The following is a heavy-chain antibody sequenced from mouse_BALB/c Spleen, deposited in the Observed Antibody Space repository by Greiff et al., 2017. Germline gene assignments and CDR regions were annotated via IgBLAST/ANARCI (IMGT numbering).Heavy chain of an antibody. CDR1: GFNIKDYY. D-gene: IGHD2-1*01. CDR2: IDPENGDT. V-gene: IGHV14-4*02. J-gene: IGHJ4*01. CDR3: NANGNYAMDY. Sequence: VQLKQSGAELVRSGASVKLSCTASGFNIKDYYMHWVKQRPEQGLEWIGWIDPENGDTEYAPKFQGKATMTADTSSNTAYLQLSSLTSEDTAVYYCNANGNYAMDYWGQGTSVTVSS.